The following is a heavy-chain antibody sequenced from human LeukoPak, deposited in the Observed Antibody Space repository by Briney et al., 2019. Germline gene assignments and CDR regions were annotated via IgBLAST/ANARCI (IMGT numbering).Heavy chain of an antibody. CDR1: GFTISNYW. V-gene: IGHV3-7*01. CDR3: ARGYRLN. CDR2: INQDGSEK. J-gene: IGHJ4*02. D-gene: IGHD3-16*01. Sequence: GGSLRLSCAASGFTISNYWMSWVRQAPGKGLEWVANINQDGSEKYYVGSVKGRFTISRDNAKNSLYLQMNSLSAEDTAVYYCARGYRLNWGQGALVTVSS.